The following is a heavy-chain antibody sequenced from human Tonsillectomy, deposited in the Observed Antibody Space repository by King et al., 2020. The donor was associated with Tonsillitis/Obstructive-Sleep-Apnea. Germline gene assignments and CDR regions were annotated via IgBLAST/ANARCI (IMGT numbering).Heavy chain of an antibody. J-gene: IGHJ6*02. Sequence: QLLQSGAEVKKPGESLRISCKGSGYSFTSYWINWVRQMPGKGREWMGRIDPSDSYPDYSPSFQGHVTISADKSISTAYLQWSSLKASDTAMYYCASAGGYYSAMDVWGHGTTVTVSS. CDR3: ASAGGYYSAMDV. CDR2: IDPSDSYP. D-gene: IGHD3-10*01. V-gene: IGHV5-10-1*03. CDR1: GYSFTSYW.